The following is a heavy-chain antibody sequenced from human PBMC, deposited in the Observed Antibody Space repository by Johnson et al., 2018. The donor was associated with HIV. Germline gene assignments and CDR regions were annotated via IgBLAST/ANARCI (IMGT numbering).Heavy chain of an antibody. CDR1: GFTFSSYG. Sequence: VQLVESGGGVVQPGGSLRLSCAASGFTFSSYGMHWVRQAPGKGLEWVSYISSSGSTIYYADSVKGRFTISRDNAKNSLYLQMNSLRAEDTAVYYCARDCTHGTGVDAFDIWGQGTMVTVSS. V-gene: IGHV3-48*04. J-gene: IGHJ3*02. D-gene: IGHD7-27*01. CDR3: ARDCTHGTGVDAFDI. CDR2: ISSSGSTI.